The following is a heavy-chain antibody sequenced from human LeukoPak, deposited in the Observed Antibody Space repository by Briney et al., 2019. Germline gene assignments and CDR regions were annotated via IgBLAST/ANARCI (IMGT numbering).Heavy chain of an antibody. D-gene: IGHD6-13*01. CDR1: GGSISSYY. CDR2: IYYSGST. V-gene: IGHV4-59*01. CDR3: ARRMAAADPYDY. Sequence: SETLSLTCTVSGGSISSYYWSWIRQPPGKGLEWIGYIYYSGSTNYNPSLKSRVTISVDTSKNQFSLKLSSVTAADTAVYYCARRMAAADPYDYWGQGTLVTVSS. J-gene: IGHJ4*02.